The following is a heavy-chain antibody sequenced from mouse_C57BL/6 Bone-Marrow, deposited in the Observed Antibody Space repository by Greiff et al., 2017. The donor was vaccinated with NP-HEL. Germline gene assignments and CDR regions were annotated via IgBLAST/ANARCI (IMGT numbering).Heavy chain of an antibody. J-gene: IGHJ3*01. D-gene: IGHD1-1*01. CDR2: LSYDGSN. V-gene: IGHV3-6*01. CDR3: ARDGTVRRGFAY. Sequence: EVKLMESGPGLVKPSQSLSLTCSVTGYSISSGYYWNWIRQFPGNKLEWMGYLSYDGSNNYNPSLKNRISITRDTSKNQFFLKLNSVTTEDTATYYCARDGTVRRGFAYWGQGTLVTVSA. CDR1: GYSISSGYY.